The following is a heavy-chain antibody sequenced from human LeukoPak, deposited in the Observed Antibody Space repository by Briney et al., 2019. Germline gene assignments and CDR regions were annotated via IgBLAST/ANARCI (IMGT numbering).Heavy chain of an antibody. V-gene: IGHV1-18*01. CDR2: ISAYNGNT. CDR3: ARLPLRRTAVGYYGMDV. CDR1: GYTFTSYG. D-gene: IGHD6-13*01. J-gene: IGHJ6*02. Sequence: ASVKVSCKASGYTFTSYGISWVRQAPGQGLEWMGWISAYNGNTNYAQKLQGRVTMTTDTSTSTAYMELRSLRSDDTAVYYCARLPLRRTAVGYYGMDVWGQGTTVTVSS.